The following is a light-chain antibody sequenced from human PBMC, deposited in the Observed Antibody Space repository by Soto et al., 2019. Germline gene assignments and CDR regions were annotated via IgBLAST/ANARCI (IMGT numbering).Light chain of an antibody. Sequence: SVLTQPPSVSGAPGQRVTISCTGSSSNIGAGYDVHWYQQLPGTAPKLLIYGNSNRPSGVPDRFSGSKSGTSASLAITGLQAEDAADYYCQSYDSSLSAHVVFGGGTKLTVL. V-gene: IGLV1-40*01. J-gene: IGLJ2*01. CDR2: GNS. CDR3: QSYDSSLSAHVV. CDR1: SSNIGAGYD.